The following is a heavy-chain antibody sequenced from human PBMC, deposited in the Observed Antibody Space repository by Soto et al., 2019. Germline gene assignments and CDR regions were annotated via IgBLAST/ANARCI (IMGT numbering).Heavy chain of an antibody. CDR1: GGSITSYY. D-gene: IGHD5-12*01. V-gene: IGHV4-59*08. Sequence: ASETLSLTCTVSGGSITSYYWSLIRQPPGKGLEWIGYIYFSGSANYNPSLKSRVTISVDTSKNQFSLKLSSVTAADTAVYYCARRYSGYGDYWGQGTLVTVSS. CDR2: IYFSGSA. CDR3: ARRYSGYGDY. J-gene: IGHJ4*02.